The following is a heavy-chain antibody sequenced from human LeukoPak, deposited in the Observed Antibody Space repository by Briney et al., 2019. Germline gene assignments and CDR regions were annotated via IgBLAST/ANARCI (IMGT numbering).Heavy chain of an antibody. V-gene: IGHV1-18*01. Sequence: GASVKVSCKASGYTFTNYGLSWVRQAHGQGLEWMGWISGYNGHTNYVQKFQGRVTMTTDTSTSTAYMELRSLTCDDTAVYYCARGIHSGSSGPYYFDYWGQGTLVTVSS. J-gene: IGHJ4*02. CDR3: ARGIHSGSSGPYYFDY. D-gene: IGHD1-26*01. CDR1: GYTFTNYG. CDR2: ISGYNGHT.